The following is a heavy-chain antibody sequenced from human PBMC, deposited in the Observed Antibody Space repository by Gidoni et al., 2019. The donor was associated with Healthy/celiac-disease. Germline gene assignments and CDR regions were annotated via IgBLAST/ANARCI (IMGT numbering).Heavy chain of an antibody. CDR1: GYTFTGYY. D-gene: IGHD2-15*01. CDR3: ASFYCSGGSCYSESNWFDP. Sequence: QVQLVQSGAEVKKPGASVKVSCKASGYTFTGYYMHWVRQAPGQGLEWMGWINPNSGGTNYAQKFQGRVTMTRDTSISTAYMELSRLRSDDTAVYYCASFYCSGGSCYSESNWFDPWGQGTLVTVSS. J-gene: IGHJ5*02. V-gene: IGHV1-2*02. CDR2: INPNSGGT.